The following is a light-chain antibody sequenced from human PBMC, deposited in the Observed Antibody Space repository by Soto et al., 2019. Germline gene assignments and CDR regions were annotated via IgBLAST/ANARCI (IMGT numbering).Light chain of an antibody. J-gene: IGLJ2*01. CDR3: QSYDSGLGGSVV. CDR2: GNS. Sequence: QSVLTQPPSVSGAPGQRVTISCTGSSSNIGAGYDVHWYQQLPGTAPKLLIYGNSNRPSGVPDRFSGSKSGTSASLAITGPQAEDEAVNSGQSYDSGLGGSVVFGGGTKLTVL. CDR1: SSNIGAGYD. V-gene: IGLV1-40*01.